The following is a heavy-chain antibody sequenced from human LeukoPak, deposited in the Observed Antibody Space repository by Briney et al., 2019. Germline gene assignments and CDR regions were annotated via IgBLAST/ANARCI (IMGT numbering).Heavy chain of an antibody. D-gene: IGHD3-10*01. CDR2: IYPADSDT. CDR3: ARQSRDGSKTRGYYVDS. Sequence: GESLKISCQVSGYIFTNYWIGWVRQMPGKGLESMGIIYPADSDTTYSPSFEGQVTISADKSIDTVYLQWSSLKASDTATYYCARQSRDGSKTRGYYVDSWGQGTLVTVSS. J-gene: IGHJ4*02. CDR1: GYIFTNYW. V-gene: IGHV5-51*01.